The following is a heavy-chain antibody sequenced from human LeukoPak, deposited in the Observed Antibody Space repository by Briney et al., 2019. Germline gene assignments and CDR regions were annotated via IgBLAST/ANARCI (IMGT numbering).Heavy chain of an antibody. CDR3: ARGIAAAAKQGGFDF. Sequence: SETLSLTCSVSVDSISSYYWSWIRQPAGKGLEWIGRIYTTGSTNYNPSRKSRVTMSVDTSKNQFSLKLSSVTAADTAVYYCARGIAAAAKQGGFDFWGQGTLVTVSS. CDR2: IYTTGST. CDR1: VDSISSYY. D-gene: IGHD6-13*01. J-gene: IGHJ4*02. V-gene: IGHV4-4*07.